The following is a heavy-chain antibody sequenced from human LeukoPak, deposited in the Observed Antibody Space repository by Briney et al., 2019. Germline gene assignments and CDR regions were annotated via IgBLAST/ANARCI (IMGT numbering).Heavy chain of an antibody. CDR1: GFTFSDYY. V-gene: IGHV3-11*04. J-gene: IGHJ5*02. CDR3: ARDHGYGDYDL. D-gene: IGHD4-17*01. CDR2: ISSSGVSI. Sequence: GGSLRLSCAASGFTFSDYYISWIRQAPGKGPEWVAYISSSGVSIFYADSVKGRLSISRDNNKKLAYLQINSLRAEDMAVYYCARDHGYGDYDLWGQGTVVIVSS.